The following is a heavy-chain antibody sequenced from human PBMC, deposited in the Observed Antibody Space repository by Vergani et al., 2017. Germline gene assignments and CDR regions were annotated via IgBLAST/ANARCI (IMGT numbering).Heavy chain of an antibody. J-gene: IGHJ5*02. CDR2: IHYSENT. V-gene: IGHV4-59*11. Sequence: QVQLQESGPGLVKSSETLSLTCSVSFDSIRNLYCNWIRQPSGKGLEWIGSIHYSENTNYNPSLETRVTISVDTSKNQFSLTLTSVTAADTAVYYCASDTHSGQRADRWGQGILVTVTS. CDR3: ASDTHSGQRADR. D-gene: IGHD6-19*01. CDR1: FDSIRNLY.